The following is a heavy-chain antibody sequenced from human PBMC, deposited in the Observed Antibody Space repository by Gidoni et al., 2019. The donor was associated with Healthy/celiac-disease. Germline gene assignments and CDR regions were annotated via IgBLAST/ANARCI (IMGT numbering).Heavy chain of an antibody. V-gene: IGHV2-26*01. CDR2: IFSNDEK. CDR1: GFSLSNARMG. Sequence: QVTLKESGPVLVKPTETLTLNCTVSGFSLSNARMGVSWIRQPPGKALEWLAHIFSNDEKSYSTSLKSRLTISKDTSKSQVVLTMTNMDPVDTATYYCARILRRRDSYGSYPQPTPFDYWGQGTLVTVSS. D-gene: IGHD5-18*01. J-gene: IGHJ4*02. CDR3: ARILRRRDSYGSYPQPTPFDY.